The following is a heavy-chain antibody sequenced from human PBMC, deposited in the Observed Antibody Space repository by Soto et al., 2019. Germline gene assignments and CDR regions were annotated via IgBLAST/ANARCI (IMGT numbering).Heavy chain of an antibody. CDR1: GGTFSSYA. D-gene: IGHD2-2*01. V-gene: IGHV1-69*13. CDR2: IIPIFGTA. Sequence: ASVKVSCKASGGTFSSYAISWVRQAPGQGLEWMGGIIPIFGTANYAQKFQGRVTITADESTSTAYMELSSLRSEDTAVYYCARPKGYCISTSCYASTYYYYGMDVWG. CDR3: ARPKGYCISTSCYASTYYYYGMDV. J-gene: IGHJ6*02.